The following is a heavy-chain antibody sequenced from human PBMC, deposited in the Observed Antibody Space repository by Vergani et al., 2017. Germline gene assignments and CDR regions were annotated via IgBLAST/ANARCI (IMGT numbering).Heavy chain of an antibody. CDR1: GFHLSNYD. V-gene: IGHV3-30*02. CDR2: IQFDGSNQ. D-gene: IGHD3-16*01. J-gene: IGHJ4*02. CDR3: AKHFRGWGIDY. Sequence: QVQLVESGGGVVQRGGSLRPSCATSGFHLSNYDMQWIRPGPGKGLEFVAFIQFDGSNQYYADSVKGRFTLSRDFSKNTLYLQMNSLRTDDTATYYCAKHFRGWGIDYWGQGTQVIVSS.